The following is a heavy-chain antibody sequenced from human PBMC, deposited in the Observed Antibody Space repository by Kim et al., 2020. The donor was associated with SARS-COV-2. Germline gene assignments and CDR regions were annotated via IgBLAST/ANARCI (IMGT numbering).Heavy chain of an antibody. Sequence: SETLSLTCAVSGGSISSSNWWSWVRQPPGKGLEWIGEIYHSGSTNYNPSLKSRVTISVDKSKNQFSLKLSSVTAADTAVYYCARDRVLLWFGGHYYYYGMDVWGQGTTVTVSS. CDR1: GGSISSSNW. CDR2: IYHSGST. CDR3: ARDRVLLWFGGHYYYYGMDV. D-gene: IGHD3-10*01. V-gene: IGHV4-4*02. J-gene: IGHJ6*02.